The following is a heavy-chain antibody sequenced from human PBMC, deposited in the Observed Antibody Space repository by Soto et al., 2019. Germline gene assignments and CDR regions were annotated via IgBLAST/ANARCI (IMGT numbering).Heavy chain of an antibody. CDR2: IAYDGSSK. J-gene: IGHJ5*02. CDR3: AKSLDGVPVQEFDP. Sequence: QVQLVESGGGVVQPGTSLRLSCAASGFTFENFGMHWVRQAPGKGLEWVAVIAYDGSSKYYADSVKGRFTISRDNSNNTLYLQMNSLRVEDTAVYYCAKSLDGVPVQEFDPRGQGTLVTVSS. D-gene: IGHD3-3*01. V-gene: IGHV3-30*18. CDR1: GFTFENFG.